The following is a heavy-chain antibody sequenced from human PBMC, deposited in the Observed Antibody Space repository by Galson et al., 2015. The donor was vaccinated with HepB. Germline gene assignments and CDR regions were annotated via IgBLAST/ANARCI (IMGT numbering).Heavy chain of an antibody. CDR2: IKQDGSER. Sequence: SLRLSCAASGFTFRSYWMSWVRQAPGKGLEWVANIKQDGSERHYVDSVKGRFTISRDNARNSLYLLTNSLRAEDTAVYYCTRGQTTSEYWGQGALVTVSS. CDR1: GFTFRSYW. V-gene: IGHV3-7*01. D-gene: IGHD4-11*01. J-gene: IGHJ4*02. CDR3: TRGQTTSEY.